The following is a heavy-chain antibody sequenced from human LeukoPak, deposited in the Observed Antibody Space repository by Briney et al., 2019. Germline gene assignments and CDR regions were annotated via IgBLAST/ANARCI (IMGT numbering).Heavy chain of an antibody. CDR1: GGTFTSDG. D-gene: IGHD6-19*01. Sequence: SVKVSCKASGGTFTSDGISWVRQAPGQGLEWMGSIIPILGITKDAQKFQGRVTITADKSTSTAYLELNRLTSDDTAVYYCARVLQWLVRGVYCYGLDVWGQGTSVTVSS. J-gene: IGHJ6*02. V-gene: IGHV1-69*04. CDR2: IIPILGIT. CDR3: ARVLQWLVRGVYCYGLDV.